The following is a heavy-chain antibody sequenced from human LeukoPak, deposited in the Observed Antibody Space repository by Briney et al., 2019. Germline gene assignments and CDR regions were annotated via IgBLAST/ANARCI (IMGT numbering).Heavy chain of an antibody. Sequence: GGSLTLSCAASGFTFSSYWMSWVRQAPANGLEWVANIKQDGSEKYYVDSVKGRFTISRDNAKNSLYLQMNSLRAEDTAVYYCAREQWRYFDYWGQGTLVTVSS. J-gene: IGHJ4*02. D-gene: IGHD2-15*01. CDR2: IKQDGSEK. V-gene: IGHV3-7*03. CDR1: GFTFSSYW. CDR3: AREQWRYFDY.